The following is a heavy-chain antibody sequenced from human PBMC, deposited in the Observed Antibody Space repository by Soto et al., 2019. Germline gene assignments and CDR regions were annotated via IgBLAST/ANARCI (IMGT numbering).Heavy chain of an antibody. CDR1: GYTLTELS. J-gene: IGHJ4*02. CDR2: FDPEDGET. Sequence: GASVKVSCKVSGYTLTELSMHWVRQAPGKGLEWMGGFDPEDGETIYAQKFQGRVTMTEDTSTDTAYMELSSLRSEDTAVYYCATVGLISTVTSYFDYWGQGTLVTVSS. D-gene: IGHD4-17*01. V-gene: IGHV1-24*01. CDR3: ATVGLISTVTSYFDY.